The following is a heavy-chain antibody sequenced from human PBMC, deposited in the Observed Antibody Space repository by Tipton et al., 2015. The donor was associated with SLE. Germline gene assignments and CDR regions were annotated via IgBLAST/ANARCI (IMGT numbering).Heavy chain of an antibody. CDR1: GGSFSGYY. Sequence: TLSLTCAVYGGSFSGYYWSWIRQPPGKGLEWIGEINHSGSTNYNPSLNSRVTISVDTSKNQFSLKLSSVTAADTAVYYCARGSSLAAFDIWGQGTMVTVSS. V-gene: IGHV4-34*01. CDR3: ARGSSLAAFDI. CDR2: INHSGST. J-gene: IGHJ3*02.